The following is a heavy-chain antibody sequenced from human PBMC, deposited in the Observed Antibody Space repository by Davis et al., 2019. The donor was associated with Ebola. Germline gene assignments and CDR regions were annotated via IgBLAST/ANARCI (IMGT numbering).Heavy chain of an antibody. Sequence: PGGSLRLSCAASGFTVSSNYMHWVRQAPGKGLEWVSAISGSGGSTYYADSVKGRFTISRDNSKNTLYLQMNSLRAEDTAVYYCARVSTMIVASWGQGTLVTVSS. CDR3: ARVSTMIVAS. CDR2: ISGSGGST. J-gene: IGHJ4*02. D-gene: IGHD3-22*01. CDR1: GFTVSSNY. V-gene: IGHV3-23*01.